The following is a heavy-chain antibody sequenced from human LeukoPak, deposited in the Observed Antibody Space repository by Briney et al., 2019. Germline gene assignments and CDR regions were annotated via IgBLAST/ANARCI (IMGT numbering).Heavy chain of an antibody. D-gene: IGHD3-22*01. CDR2: ISGSGGST. J-gene: IGHJ4*02. Sequence: GGSLRLSCAASGFTFSSYAMSWVRQAPGKGLEWVSVISGSGGSTYYADSVKGRFTISRDNSKNTLYLQMNSLRAEDTAVYYCAEPEGGYYDIRPDWGQGTLVTASS. V-gene: IGHV3-23*01. CDR1: GFTFSSYA. CDR3: AEPEGGYYDIRPD.